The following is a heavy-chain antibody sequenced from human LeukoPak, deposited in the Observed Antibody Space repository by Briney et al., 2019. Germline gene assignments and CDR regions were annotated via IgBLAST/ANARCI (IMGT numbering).Heavy chain of an antibody. CDR1: GFTSSSYA. CDR3: AKDLDYYGSGSLDY. Sequence: GGSLGPSCAASGFTSSSYAMSWVRPAPGKGLEWVSAISGSGGSTYYTASVTGRFTISKGNPKNTLYLQMNSLRAEDTAVYYCAKDLDYYGSGSLDYWGQGTLVTVSS. J-gene: IGHJ4*02. V-gene: IGHV3-23*01. CDR2: ISGSGGST. D-gene: IGHD3-10*01.